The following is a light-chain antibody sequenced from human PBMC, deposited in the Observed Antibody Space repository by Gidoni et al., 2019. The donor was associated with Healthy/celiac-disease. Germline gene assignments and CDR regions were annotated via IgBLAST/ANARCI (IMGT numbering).Light chain of an antibody. Sequence: EIVLTQSPGTLSLSPGERATLSCRASQSVSSSYLAWYQQKPGKAPRLLIYGASSRATGIPDRFSGSGAGTDFTLTISRLEPEDFAVYYCQQYGSSPPWTFXQXTKVXIK. CDR1: QSVSSSY. V-gene: IGKV3-20*01. CDR2: GAS. J-gene: IGKJ1*01. CDR3: QQYGSSPPWT.